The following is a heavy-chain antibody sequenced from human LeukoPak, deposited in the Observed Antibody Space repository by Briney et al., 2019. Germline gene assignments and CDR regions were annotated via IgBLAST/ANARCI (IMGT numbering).Heavy chain of an antibody. V-gene: IGHV1-46*01. J-gene: IGHJ4*02. Sequence: ASVKVSCKASGYTFSSYYIHWVRQAPGQGLEWMGTINPGRDSTSYAQKFQGRVIMTRDTSTSTVDMDLSSLRSDDTAVYYCARDVGSGTYKFDFWGQGTLVTVSS. CDR2: INPGRDST. D-gene: IGHD6-19*01. CDR3: ARDVGSGTYKFDF. CDR1: GYTFSSYY.